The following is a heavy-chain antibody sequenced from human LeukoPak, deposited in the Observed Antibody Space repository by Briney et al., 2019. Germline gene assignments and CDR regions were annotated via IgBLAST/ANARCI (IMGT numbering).Heavy chain of an antibody. Sequence: GGSLRLSCAASGFTFSSYAMSWVRQAPGKGLEWVSDISGSGGSRYYADSVRGRFTISRDNSKNTLYVQMSSLRAEDTAVYYCARKIGTVAADPFDYWGQGTLVSVSS. CDR1: GFTFSSYA. D-gene: IGHD6-13*01. V-gene: IGHV3-23*01. CDR3: ARKIGTVAADPFDY. CDR2: ISGSGGSR. J-gene: IGHJ4*02.